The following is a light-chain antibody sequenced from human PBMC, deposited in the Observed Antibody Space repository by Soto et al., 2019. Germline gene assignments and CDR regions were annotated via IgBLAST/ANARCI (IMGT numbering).Light chain of an antibody. V-gene: IGKV3-15*01. CDR2: GAS. CDR1: QSISDT. J-gene: IGKJ1*01. CDR3: QQYNNWPCT. Sequence: EIVMTQSPATLSVSPGGRATLSCRASQSISDTLAWYQQKPGQAPRLLIYGASKRATGFPARFSGSGSGTGFTLTISILQSEDFAVYYCQQYNNWPCTFGQGTKVDIK.